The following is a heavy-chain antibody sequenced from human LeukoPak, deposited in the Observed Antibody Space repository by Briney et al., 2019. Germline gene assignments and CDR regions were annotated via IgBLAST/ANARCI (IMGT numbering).Heavy chain of an antibody. V-gene: IGHV4-39*07. J-gene: IGHJ4*02. CDR2: IYYSGST. CDR3: ASSPYGSGSYYLPPLFDY. D-gene: IGHD3-10*01. Sequence: SETLSLTCTVSGGSISSNSYYWGWIRQPLGKGLEWIGSIYYSGSTYYNPSLKSRGTISVDTSKNQFSLKLSSVTAADTAVYYCASSPYGSGSYYLPPLFDYWGQGTLVTVSS. CDR1: GGSISSNSYY.